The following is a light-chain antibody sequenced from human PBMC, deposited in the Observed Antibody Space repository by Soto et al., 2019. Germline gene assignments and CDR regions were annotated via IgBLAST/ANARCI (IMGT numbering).Light chain of an antibody. CDR3: QQYGSSRFT. CDR2: GTS. CDR1: QSVSSKY. Sequence: EIVLTQSPGTLSLSPGARATLSCRASQSVSSKYLDWYQQKPGQAPRVLIYGTSIRASGVPERFSGGGSGTDFTLTITRLEPEDFAVYYCQQYGSSRFTFGPGTKVDFK. V-gene: IGKV3-20*01. J-gene: IGKJ3*01.